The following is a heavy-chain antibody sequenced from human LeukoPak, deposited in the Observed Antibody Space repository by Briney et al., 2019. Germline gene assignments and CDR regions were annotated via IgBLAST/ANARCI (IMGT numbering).Heavy chain of an antibody. CDR3: ATLYYDILTGSWFDP. CDR2: ISAYNGNT. V-gene: IGHV1-18*01. J-gene: IGHJ5*02. CDR1: GYTFIRYG. D-gene: IGHD3-9*01. Sequence: ASVKVSCKASGYTFIRYGISWVRQAPGQGLEGMGWISAYNGNTSYAQKLQGRVTMTTDTSTSTAYMELSRLRSDDTAVYYCATLYYDILTGSWFDPWGQGTLVTVSS.